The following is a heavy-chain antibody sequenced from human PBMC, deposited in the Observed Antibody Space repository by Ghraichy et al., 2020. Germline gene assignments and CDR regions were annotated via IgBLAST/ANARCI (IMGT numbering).Heavy chain of an antibody. CDR3: ARWWDCSSTSCYFDGMDV. Sequence: SVKVSCKASGGTFSSYAISWVRQAPGQGLEWMGGIIPIFGTANYAQKFQGRVTITADESTSTAYMELSSLRSEDTAVYYCARWWDCSSTSCYFDGMDVWGQGTTVTVSS. V-gene: IGHV1-69*13. CDR2: IIPIFGTA. J-gene: IGHJ6*02. CDR1: GGTFSSYA. D-gene: IGHD2-2*01.